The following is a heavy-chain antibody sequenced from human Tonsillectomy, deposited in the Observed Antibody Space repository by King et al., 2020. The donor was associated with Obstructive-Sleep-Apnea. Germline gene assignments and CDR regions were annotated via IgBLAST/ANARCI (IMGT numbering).Heavy chain of an antibody. CDR1: GFTFHDYA. V-gene: IGHV3-9*01. Sequence: VQLVESGGGLVQPGRSLRLSCAASGFTFHDYAMHWVRQAPGKGLEWVSGIIWNSSSIGYADSVKGRFTISRDNAKKSLYLQMNSLRAEDTALYYCARTECGGDCRVIFEIGGYPFDIWGQGTMVTVSS. D-gene: IGHD2-21*02. CDR2: IIWNSSSI. CDR3: ARTECGGDCRVIFEIGGYPFDI. J-gene: IGHJ3*02.